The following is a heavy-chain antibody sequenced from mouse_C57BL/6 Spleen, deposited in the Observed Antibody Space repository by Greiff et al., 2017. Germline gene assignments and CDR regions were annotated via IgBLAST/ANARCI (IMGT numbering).Heavy chain of an antibody. CDR3: ARGPDWYFDV. V-gene: IGHV5-17*01. J-gene: IGHJ1*03. CDR1: GFTFSDYG. Sequence: EVQLVESGGGLVKPGGSLKLSCAASGFTFSDYGMHWVRQAPGKGLEWVAYISSGSSTIYYADTVKGRFTISRDNAKNTLFLQMTSLRSEDTAMYYGARGPDWYFDVWGTGTTVTVSS. CDR2: ISSGSSTI.